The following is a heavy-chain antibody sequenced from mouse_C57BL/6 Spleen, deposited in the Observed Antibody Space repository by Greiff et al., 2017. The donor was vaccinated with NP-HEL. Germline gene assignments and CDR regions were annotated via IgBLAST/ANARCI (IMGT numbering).Heavy chain of an antibody. J-gene: IGHJ4*01. D-gene: IGHD2-3*01. V-gene: IGHV1-64*01. CDR1: GNTFTSYW. Sequence: QVQLQQPGAELVKPGASVKLSCKASGNTFTSYWMHWVKQRPGQGLEWIGMIHPDSGGTNYNEKFKSKATLTVDKSSSTAYMQLSSLTSEDSAVYYCARSDGYYYAMDYWGQGTSVTVSS. CDR2: IHPDSGGT. CDR3: ARSDGYYYAMDY.